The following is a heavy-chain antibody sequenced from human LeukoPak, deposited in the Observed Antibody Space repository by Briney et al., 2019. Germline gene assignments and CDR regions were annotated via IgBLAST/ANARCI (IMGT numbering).Heavy chain of an antibody. Sequence: ASVKVSCKASGYTFTGYYMHWVRQAPGQRLEWMGWINAGNGNTKYSQEFQGRVTITRDTSASTAYMELSSLRSEDMAVYYCARGRRFHAFDIWGQGTMVTVSS. CDR3: ARGRRFHAFDI. D-gene: IGHD3-16*01. J-gene: IGHJ3*02. V-gene: IGHV1-3*03. CDR1: GYTFTGYY. CDR2: INAGNGNT.